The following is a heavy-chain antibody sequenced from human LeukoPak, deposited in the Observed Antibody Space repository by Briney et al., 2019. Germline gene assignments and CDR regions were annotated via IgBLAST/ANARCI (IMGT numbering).Heavy chain of an antibody. Sequence: PGGSLRLSCAASGSTFSSYSMNWVRQAPGKGPEWVSYISSSSSTIHYADSVKGRFTISRDNAKNSLYLQMNSLRAEDTALYYCAKDIGYGSGSYYADYFDYWGQGTLVTVSS. CDR2: ISSSSSTI. V-gene: IGHV3-48*04. D-gene: IGHD3-10*01. CDR1: GSTFSSYS. CDR3: AKDIGYGSGSYYADYFDY. J-gene: IGHJ4*02.